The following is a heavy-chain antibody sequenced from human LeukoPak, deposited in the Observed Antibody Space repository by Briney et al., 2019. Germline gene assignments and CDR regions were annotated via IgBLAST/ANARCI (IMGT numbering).Heavy chain of an antibody. CDR2: IYYSGST. D-gene: IGHD6-19*01. Sequence: TSETLSLTRTVSGGSMSPYHWGWIRQPPGKGLEWTGYIYYSGSTNYNPSLKSRVTISVDTSKNQFSLKLSSVTAADTAIYYCARAVSGRFDYWGQGTLVTVSS. CDR3: ARAVSGRFDY. CDR1: GGSMSPYH. V-gene: IGHV4-59*08. J-gene: IGHJ4*02.